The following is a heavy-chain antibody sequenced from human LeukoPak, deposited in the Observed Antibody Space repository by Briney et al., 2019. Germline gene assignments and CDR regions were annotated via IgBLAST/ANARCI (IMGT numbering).Heavy chain of an antibody. D-gene: IGHD5-12*01. Sequence: SEKVFCKFSGFTFTSSAMQWVRQARGQPLEEIGSIVVGSGNTNYAQKFQERLTITRDMSTSTAYMELSSLRSEDTAVYYCAADLNGGYDYNYWGQGTLVTVSS. V-gene: IGHV1-58*02. J-gene: IGHJ4*02. CDR3: AADLNGGYDYNY. CDR2: IVVGSGNT. CDR1: GFTFTSSA.